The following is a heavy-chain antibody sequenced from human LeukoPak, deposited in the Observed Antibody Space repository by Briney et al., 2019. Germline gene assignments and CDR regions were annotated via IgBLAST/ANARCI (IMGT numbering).Heavy chain of an antibody. Sequence: GGSLRLSCAASGFIFGGYAMSWIRQAPGKGLEWVSGISGSGGHTHYADSVKGRFTISRDNSKKTLYLEVFSLRADDTAVYYCAKSGSYERWFDPWGQGTLVTVSS. CDR1: GFIFGGYA. CDR2: ISGSGGHT. CDR3: AKSGSYERWFDP. J-gene: IGHJ5*02. D-gene: IGHD1-26*01. V-gene: IGHV3-23*01.